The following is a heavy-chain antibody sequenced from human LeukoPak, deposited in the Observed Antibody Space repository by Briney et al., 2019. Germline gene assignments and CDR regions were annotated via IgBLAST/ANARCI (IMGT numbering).Heavy chain of an antibody. V-gene: IGHV3-48*01. CDR2: ISSSSSTI. CDR3: ARVATEPY. CDR1: GFTFSSYS. Sequence: PGGSLRLSCAASGFTFSSYSMNWVRQAPGKGLEWVSYISSSSSTIYYADSVKGRFTISRDNAKNSLYLQMNSLRAEDTAVYYCARVATEPYWGQGTLVTVSS. J-gene: IGHJ4*02. D-gene: IGHD1-26*01.